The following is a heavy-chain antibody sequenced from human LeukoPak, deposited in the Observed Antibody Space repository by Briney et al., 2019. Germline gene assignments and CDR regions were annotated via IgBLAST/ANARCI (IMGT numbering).Heavy chain of an antibody. CDR1: GGSFSGYY. CDR3: ARNSSSWFLDY. CDR2: INHSGST. J-gene: IGHJ4*02. V-gene: IGHV4-34*01. D-gene: IGHD6-13*01. Sequence: PSETLSLTCAVYGGSFSGYYWSWIRQPPGKGLEWIGEINHSGSTNYNPSLKSRVTISVDTSKNQFSLKLSSVTAADTAVYYCARNSSSWFLDYWGQGTLVTVSS.